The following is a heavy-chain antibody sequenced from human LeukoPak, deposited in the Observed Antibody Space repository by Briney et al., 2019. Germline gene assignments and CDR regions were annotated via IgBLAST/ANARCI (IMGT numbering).Heavy chain of an antibody. J-gene: IGHJ4*02. V-gene: IGHV4-39*01. Sequence: PSETLSLTCTVSGGSISSSSYYWGWIRQPPGKGLEWIGSIYYSGSTYYNPSLKSRVTISVDTSKNQFSLKLSSVTAADTAVYYCARQPQGHITMIVVVTIGAWYYFDYWGQGTLVTVSS. CDR3: ARQPQGHITMIVVVTIGAWYYFDY. CDR2: IYYSGST. CDR1: GGSISSSSYY. D-gene: IGHD3-22*01.